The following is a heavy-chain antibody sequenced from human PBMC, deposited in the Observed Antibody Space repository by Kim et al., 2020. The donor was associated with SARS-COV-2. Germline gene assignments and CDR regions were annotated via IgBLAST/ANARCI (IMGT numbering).Heavy chain of an antibody. CDR2: INAGNGNT. V-gene: IGHV1-3*01. CDR3: ARERWDDFWSGRENYYYYYIVDV. Sequence: ASVKVSCKASGYTFTSYAMHWVRQAPGQRLEWMGWINAGNGNTKYSQKFQGRVTITSDTSASTAYMELSSLRSEDTAVYYCARERWDDFWSGRENYYYYYIVDVGAKGPRSASS. J-gene: IGHJ6*02. CDR1: GYTFTSYA. D-gene: IGHD3-3*01.